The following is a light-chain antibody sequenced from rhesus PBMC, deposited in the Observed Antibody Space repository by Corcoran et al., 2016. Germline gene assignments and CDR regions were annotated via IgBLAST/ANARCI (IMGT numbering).Light chain of an antibody. CDR1: QSISSW. J-gene: IGKJ4*01. V-gene: IGKV1-16*01. CDR2: KAS. CDR3: QQYNSAPLT. Sequence: DIQMTQSPSSLSASVGDKVTITCQASQSISSWLAWYQKKPGKAPKALIYKASSLESGVPSRFSGSGSGTDFTLPISSLQPEDFATYYYQQYNSAPLTFGGGTTVELK.